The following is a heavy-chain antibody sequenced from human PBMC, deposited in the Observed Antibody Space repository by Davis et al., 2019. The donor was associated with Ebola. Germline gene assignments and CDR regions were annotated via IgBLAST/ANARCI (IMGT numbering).Heavy chain of an antibody. D-gene: IGHD6-19*01. CDR2: IIPIFGTA. J-gene: IGHJ5*02. CDR1: GGTFSSYA. Sequence: AASVKVSCKASGGTFSSYAISWVRQAPGQGLEWMGGIIPIFGTANYAQKFQGRVTITADESTSTAYMELSSLRSEDTAVYYCARESGWYNWFDPWGQGTLVTVSS. V-gene: IGHV1-69*13. CDR3: ARESGWYNWFDP.